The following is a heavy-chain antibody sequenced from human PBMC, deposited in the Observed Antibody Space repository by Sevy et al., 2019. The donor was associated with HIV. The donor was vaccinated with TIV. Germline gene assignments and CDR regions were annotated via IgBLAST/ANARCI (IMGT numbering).Heavy chain of an antibody. CDR3: ARGRYCSGGNCYSKVYYYYGMDV. V-gene: IGHV1-8*01. J-gene: IGHJ6*02. Sequence: ASVKVSCKASGYTFTSYDINWVRQATGQRLEWMGWMSPDSGNTDCAQKFQSRVTMTRNTSISTAYMELSSPRSEDTAVYYCARGRYCSGGNCYSKVYYYYGMDVWGQGTTVTVSS. D-gene: IGHD2-15*01. CDR2: MSPDSGNT. CDR1: GYTFTSYD.